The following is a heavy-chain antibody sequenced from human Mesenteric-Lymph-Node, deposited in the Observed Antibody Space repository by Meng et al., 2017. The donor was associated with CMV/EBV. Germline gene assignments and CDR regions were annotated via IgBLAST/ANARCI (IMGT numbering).Heavy chain of an antibody. V-gene: IGHV4-59*01. J-gene: IGHJ4*02. Sequence: GSLRLSCTVSGGSITYYYWTWIRQPPGKGLEWIGYIYYSGSTNYNPSLKSRVTISVDTSKNQFSLKLSSVTAADTAVYYCARLYSGSYFFDYWGQGTLVTVSS. CDR1: GGSITYYY. D-gene: IGHD1-26*01. CDR3: ARLYSGSYFFDY. CDR2: IYYSGST.